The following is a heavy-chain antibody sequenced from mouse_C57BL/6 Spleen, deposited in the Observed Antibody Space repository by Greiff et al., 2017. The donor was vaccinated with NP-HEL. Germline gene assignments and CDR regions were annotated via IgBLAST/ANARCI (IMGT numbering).Heavy chain of an antibody. D-gene: IGHD1-1*01. CDR3: ARSDYYGSSYGGYFDV. CDR2: INPNYGTT. Sequence: LVESGPELVKPGASVKISCKASGYSFTDYNMNWVKQSNGKSLEWIGVINPNYGTTSYNQKFKGKATLTVDQSSSTAYMQLNSLTSEDSAVYYCARSDYYGSSYGGYFDVWGTGTTVTVSS. J-gene: IGHJ1*03. CDR1: GYSFTDYN. V-gene: IGHV1-39*01.